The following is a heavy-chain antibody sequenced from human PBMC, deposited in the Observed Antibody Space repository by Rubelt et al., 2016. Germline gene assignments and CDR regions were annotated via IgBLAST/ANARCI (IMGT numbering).Heavy chain of an antibody. CDR2: IYYSGDT. CDR1: GGSIRSHD. V-gene: IGHV4-59*08. CDR3: ARQLTYTRGWYFDQ. D-gene: IGHD6-19*01. J-gene: IGHJ4*02. Sequence: QMQLQESGPGLVKPSETLSLTCTVSGGSIRSHDWSWIRQPPGKGLEWIGYIYYSGDTNYNPSFEGRVTISVNTSKNHFSLKLGSVTAADTAVYYCARQLTYTRGWYFDQLGQGTLVTVSS.